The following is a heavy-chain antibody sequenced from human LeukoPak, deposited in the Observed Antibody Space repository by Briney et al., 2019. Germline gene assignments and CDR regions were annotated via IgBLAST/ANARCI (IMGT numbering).Heavy chain of an antibody. CDR3: ARHPTYYDFWSGSFFQIDY. V-gene: IGHV4-34*01. CDR2: INHSGST. D-gene: IGHD3-3*01. CDR1: GGSFSGYY. J-gene: IGHJ4*02. Sequence: PSETLSLTCAVYGGSFSGYYWSWIRQPPGKGLEWIGEINHSGSTNYNPSLKSRVTISVDTSKNQFSLKLSSVTAADTAVYYCARHPTYYDFWSGSFFQIDYWGQGTLVTVSS.